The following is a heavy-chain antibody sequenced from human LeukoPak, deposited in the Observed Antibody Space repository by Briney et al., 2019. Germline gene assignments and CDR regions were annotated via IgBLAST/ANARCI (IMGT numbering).Heavy chain of an antibody. J-gene: IGHJ6*02. CDR2: ITSSGSTI. V-gene: IGHV3-48*03. CDR1: GFTFSNVD. D-gene: IGHD3-10*01. CDR3: ASSVNLGYYCGMDV. Sequence: PGGSLRLSCAASGFTFSNVDMNWVRQAPGKGPEWVSYITSSGSTIYYADSVKGRFTISRDNAKNSLYLQMNSLRAEDTAVYYCASSVNLGYYCGMDVWGQGTTFTVSS.